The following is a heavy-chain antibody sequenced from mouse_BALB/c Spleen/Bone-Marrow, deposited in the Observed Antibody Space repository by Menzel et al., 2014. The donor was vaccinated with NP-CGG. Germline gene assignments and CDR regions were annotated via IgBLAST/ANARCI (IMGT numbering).Heavy chain of an antibody. V-gene: IGHV1-77*01. D-gene: IGHD2-4*01. CDR2: IYPGSGST. J-gene: IGHJ2*01. CDR3: ARCGGLRDFDY. CDR1: GYTFTDYV. Sequence: QVQLQQPGPELVKPGASVKMSCKASGYTFTDYVISWVKQRTGQGLEWIGEIYPGSGSTYYNEKFKGKATMTADKSSNTACMQLSSLTSEDSAVYFCARCGGLRDFDYWGQGTTLTVSS.